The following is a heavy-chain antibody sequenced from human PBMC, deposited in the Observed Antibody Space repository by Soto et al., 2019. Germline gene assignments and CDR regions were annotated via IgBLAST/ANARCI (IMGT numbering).Heavy chain of an antibody. D-gene: IGHD6-19*01. J-gene: IGHJ4*02. CDR3: ARTARSGWSTLSGFDY. V-gene: IGHV6-1*01. CDR1: GDNVSSNSAA. Sequence: SQTLSLTCAISGDNVSSNSAAWNWIRQSPSRGLEWLGRTYYRSKWYNDYAVSVKSRITINPDTSKNQFSLQLNSVTPDDTAVYYCARTARSGWSTLSGFDYWGQGTLVTVSS. CDR2: TYYRSKWYN.